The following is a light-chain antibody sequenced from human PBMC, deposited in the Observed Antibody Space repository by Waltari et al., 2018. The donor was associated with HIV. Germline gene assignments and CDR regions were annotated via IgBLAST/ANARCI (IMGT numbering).Light chain of an antibody. CDR1: RHISNF. CDR2: AAS. CDR3: QQYSTYPFT. V-gene: IGKV1-16*02. Sequence: DIQFTPFPSSLSASVVSRATITFRTSRHISNFLSWFKQKPGKAPKSLIYAASSLRSGVPSKFSGGGSGTDFTLTISGLQLEDFATYYCQQYSTYPFTFGPGTNVDI. J-gene: IGKJ3*01.